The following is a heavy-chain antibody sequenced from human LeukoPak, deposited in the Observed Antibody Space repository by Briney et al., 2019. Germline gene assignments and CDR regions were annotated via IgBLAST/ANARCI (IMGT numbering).Heavy chain of an antibody. CDR1: GFTFSSNW. CDR2: IRSDESIT. J-gene: IGHJ6*02. D-gene: IGHD3-10*01. CDR3: ARDRAFGMDV. V-gene: IGHV3-74*01. Sequence: GGSLRLSCAASGFTFSSNWMHWVRQAPGKGLVWVSLIRSDESITNYADSVKGRFTISSDNAKNTLYLQMNSLRAEDTAVYYCARDRAFGMDVWGQGTTVTVSS.